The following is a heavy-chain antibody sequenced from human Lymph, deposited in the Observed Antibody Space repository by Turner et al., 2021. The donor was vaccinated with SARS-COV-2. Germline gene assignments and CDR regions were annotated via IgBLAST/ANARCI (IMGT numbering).Heavy chain of an antibody. CDR2: ISSRSSYI. J-gene: IGHJ6*02. CDR3: ARDYYDLWSGYNSYYYGMDV. Sequence: EVQLVESGGGLVKPGGSLRLSCAASGFTFSSYSMNWVRQAPGKGLEWVSSISSRSSYIYNADSVKGRFTISRENAKNSLYLQMNSLRAEDTAVYYCARDYYDLWSGYNSYYYGMDVWGQGTTVTVSS. V-gene: IGHV3-21*01. CDR1: GFTFSSYS. D-gene: IGHD3-3*01.